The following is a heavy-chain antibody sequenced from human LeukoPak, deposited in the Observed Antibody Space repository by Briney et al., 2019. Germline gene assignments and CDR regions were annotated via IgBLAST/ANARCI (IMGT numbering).Heavy chain of an antibody. V-gene: IGHV1-18*01. Sequence: ASVKVSCKASGYNFDIYGISWVQQAPGEGLEWMGWITAYNDNTNYVQNLQGRVTMTTDTSTSTAYMELRSLRSDDTAVYYCARFPLYFNILTGYQATHYFDYWCQGTLVTVSS. D-gene: IGHD3-9*01. J-gene: IGHJ4*02. CDR3: ARFPLYFNILTGYQATHYFDY. CDR1: GYNFDIYG. CDR2: ITAYNDNT.